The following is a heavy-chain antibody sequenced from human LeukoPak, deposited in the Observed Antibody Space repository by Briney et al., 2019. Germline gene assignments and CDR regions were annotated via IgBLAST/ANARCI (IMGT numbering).Heavy chain of an antibody. D-gene: IGHD1-26*01. V-gene: IGHV3-48*01. CDR1: GFTFSSYS. CDR2: ISSSISTI. Sequence: GGSLRLSCAASGFTFSSYSMNWVRQTPGKGLEWVSYISSSISTIYYADPVKGRFTISRDNAKNSLYLQMNSLRAEDTAVYYCARVRGSYYLDYWGQGTLVTVSS. J-gene: IGHJ4*02. CDR3: ARVRGSYYLDY.